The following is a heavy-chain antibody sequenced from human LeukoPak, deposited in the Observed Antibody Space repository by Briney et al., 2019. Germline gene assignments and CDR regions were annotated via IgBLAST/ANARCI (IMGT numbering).Heavy chain of an antibody. V-gene: IGHV4-59*12. CDR2: IYYSGST. Sequence: PSETLSLTCTVSGGSFSFYYWSWIRQPPGKGLEWIGYIYYSGSTNYNPSLKSRVTISVDTSKNQFSLKLSSVTAADTAVYYCATAPGYYYDSSGYYYFDYWGQGTLVTVSS. J-gene: IGHJ4*02. CDR3: ATAPGYYYDSSGYYYFDY. D-gene: IGHD3-22*01. CDR1: GGSFSFYY.